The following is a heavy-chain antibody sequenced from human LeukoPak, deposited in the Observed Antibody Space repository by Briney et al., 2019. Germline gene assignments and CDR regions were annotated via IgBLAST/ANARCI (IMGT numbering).Heavy chain of an antibody. Sequence: GASVKVSCKASGYTFTSYGISWVRQAPGQGLEWMGWISAYNGNTNYAQKLQGRVTMTTDTSTSTAYMELRSLRSDDTAVYYCARDYVSSGYFYYYYGMDVWGRGTTVTVSS. CDR1: GYTFTSYG. CDR3: ARDYVSSGYFYYYYGMDV. J-gene: IGHJ6*02. CDR2: ISAYNGNT. D-gene: IGHD3-22*01. V-gene: IGHV1-18*01.